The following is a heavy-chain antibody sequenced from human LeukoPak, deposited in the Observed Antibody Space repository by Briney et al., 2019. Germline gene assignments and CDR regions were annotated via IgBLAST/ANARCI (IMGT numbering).Heavy chain of an antibody. J-gene: IGHJ3*02. V-gene: IGHV1-46*01. CDR3: ARDRKVVDHLRDDAFDI. CDR1: GYTFTSYY. Sequence: GASVKVSCKASGYTFTSYYMHWVRQAPGQGLEWMGLINPSGGSTSYAQKFQGRVTMTRDTSTSTVYMELSSLRSEDTAVYYCARDRKVVDHLRDDAFDIWGQGTMVTVSS. CDR2: INPSGGST. D-gene: IGHD2-2*01.